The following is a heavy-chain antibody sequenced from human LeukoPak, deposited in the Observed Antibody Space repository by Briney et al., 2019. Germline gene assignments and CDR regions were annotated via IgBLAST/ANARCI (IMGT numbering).Heavy chain of an antibody. J-gene: IGHJ6*03. V-gene: IGHV3-7*01. CDR3: TRVGVAGQLVHYYYYYMDV. CDR2: IKQDGSEK. CDR1: GFTFTSYW. D-gene: IGHD6-6*01. Sequence: QSGGSLRLSCAVSGFTFTSYWMSWVRQTPGRGLEWVANIKQDGSEKYYVDSVKGRFTISRDNAKNSLFLQMNNLRAEDTAVYYCTRVGVAGQLVHYYYYYMDVWGKGTTVTVSS.